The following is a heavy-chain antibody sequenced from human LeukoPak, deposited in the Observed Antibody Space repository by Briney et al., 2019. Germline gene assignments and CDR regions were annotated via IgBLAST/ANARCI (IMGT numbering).Heavy chain of an antibody. J-gene: IGHJ4*02. D-gene: IGHD3-16*02. CDR1: GFTFSSYS. Sequence: GGSLRLSCEASGFTFSSYSMNWVRQAPGKGLEWVSSISSRSSFIYYADSVKGRFTISRDNAKSSLFLQMNSLRAEDTAVYYCARDEGEDVGMIIIPFDYWGQGTLVTVSS. CDR2: ISSRSSFI. V-gene: IGHV3-21*01. CDR3: ARDEGEDVGMIIIPFDY.